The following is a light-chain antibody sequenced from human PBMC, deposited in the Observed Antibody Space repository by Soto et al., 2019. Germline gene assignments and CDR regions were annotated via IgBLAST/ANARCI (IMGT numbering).Light chain of an antibody. Sequence: DIVLTQSPGTLSLSPGERATLSCRGSQSVSSSYLAWYQQKPGQAPRLLIYGASSRATGIPDRFSGSGSGTDFTLTISRLEPEDFAVYYCQQYGSSPFTFGGGTKVDIK. CDR2: GAS. V-gene: IGKV3-20*01. J-gene: IGKJ4*01. CDR1: QSVSSSY. CDR3: QQYGSSPFT.